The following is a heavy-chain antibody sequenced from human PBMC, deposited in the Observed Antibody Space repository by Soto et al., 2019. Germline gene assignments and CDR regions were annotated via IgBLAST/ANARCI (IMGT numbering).Heavy chain of an antibody. J-gene: IGHJ6*03. CDR3: AREDTRIIYYMDV. D-gene: IGHD5-18*01. Sequence: GGSLRLSCAASGFTFSSYWMSWVRQAPGKGLEWVANIKQDGSEKYYVDSVKGRFTISRDNAKNSLYLQMNSLRAEDTAVYYCAREDTRIIYYMDVWGKGTTVTVSS. CDR2: IKQDGSEK. CDR1: GFTFSSYW. V-gene: IGHV3-7*01.